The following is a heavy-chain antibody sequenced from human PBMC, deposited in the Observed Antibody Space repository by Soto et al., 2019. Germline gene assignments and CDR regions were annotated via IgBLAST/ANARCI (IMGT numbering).Heavy chain of an antibody. CDR2: TKNKADSYTT. D-gene: IGHD3-16*01. V-gene: IGHV3-72*01. Sequence: GGSLRLSCAASGFTFSDRYMDWVRQAPGKGLEWVGRTKNKADSYTTEYAASVKGRFTISRDDSRNSVYLQMNSLKTDDTAVYYCTIEGAYPGPDFDYWGQGTLVTVSS. CDR3: TIEGAYPGPDFDY. CDR1: GFTFSDRY. J-gene: IGHJ4*02.